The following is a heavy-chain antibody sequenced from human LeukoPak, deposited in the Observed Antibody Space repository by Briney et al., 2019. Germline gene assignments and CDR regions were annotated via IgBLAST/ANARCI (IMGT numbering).Heavy chain of an antibody. Sequence: SETLSLTCAVYGGSFSGYYWSWIRQPPGKGLEWIGEINHSGSTNYNPSLKSRVTISVDTSKNQFSLKLSSVTAADTAVYYCARVLYYGSGSYYRPHYYCYMDVWGKGTTVTVSS. V-gene: IGHV4-34*01. CDR2: INHSGST. CDR3: ARVLYYGSGSYYRPHYYCYMDV. CDR1: GGSFSGYY. J-gene: IGHJ6*03. D-gene: IGHD3-10*01.